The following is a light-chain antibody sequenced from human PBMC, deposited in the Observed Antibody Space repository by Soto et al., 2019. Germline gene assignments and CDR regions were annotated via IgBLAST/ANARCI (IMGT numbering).Light chain of an antibody. V-gene: IGLV1-40*01. Sequence: QSVLTQPPSVSGAPGQRVTISCTGSSSNIGGGYDVYWYQQLPGTAPKLLIYGNSNRPSGVPDRFSGSKSGTSASLAITGRQAADDADYYCQSSDSSMSVVFGGGTKLTVL. CDR3: QSSDSSMSVV. J-gene: IGLJ2*01. CDR1: SSNIGGGYD. CDR2: GNS.